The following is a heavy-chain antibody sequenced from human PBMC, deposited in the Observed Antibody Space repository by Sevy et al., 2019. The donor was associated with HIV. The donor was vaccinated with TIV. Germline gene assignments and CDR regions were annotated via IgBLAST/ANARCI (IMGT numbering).Heavy chain of an antibody. CDR1: GFTFSSYW. J-gene: IGHJ4*02. Sequence: GGSLRLSCAASGFTFSSYWMSWVRQAPGKGLEWVANIKQDGSEKYYVDSVKGRFTISRDNAKNSLYLQMNSLRAEDTAVYCCSRDFPGYSSGIGYFDYWGQGTLVTVSS. V-gene: IGHV3-7*01. D-gene: IGHD6-19*01. CDR2: IKQDGSEK. CDR3: SRDFPGYSSGIGYFDY.